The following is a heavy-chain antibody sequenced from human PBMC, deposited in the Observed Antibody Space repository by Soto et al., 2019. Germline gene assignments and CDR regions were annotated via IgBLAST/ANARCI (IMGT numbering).Heavy chain of an antibody. Sequence: GSLSLYCTGSGFTFSSYAMRLGGLSPCKWLEWVAVVSYDGSIENYADSVRGRFTISRDNSKNTVFLQMNSLRVEDTAVYYCAKDLYYYDFSLDDSWGRGTLVTVSS. D-gene: IGHD3-16*01. J-gene: IGHJ5*02. CDR3: AKDLYYYDFSLDDS. CDR1: GFTFSSYA. CDR2: VSYDGSIE. V-gene: IGHV3-30*04.